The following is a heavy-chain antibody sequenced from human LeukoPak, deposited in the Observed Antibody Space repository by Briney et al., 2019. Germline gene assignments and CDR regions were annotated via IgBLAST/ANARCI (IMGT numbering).Heavy chain of an antibody. CDR2: ISGSGGST. D-gene: IGHD3-3*01. J-gene: IGHJ4*02. Sequence: GGSLRLSCAASGFTFSSYAMSWVRQAPGKGLEWVSVISGSGGSTSHADSVKGRFTISRDNSKNTLYLQMNSPRAEDTAEYYCAKAGWSAYYRGIDYWGQGTLVTVSS. CDR1: GFTFSSYA. CDR3: AKAGWSAYYRGIDY. V-gene: IGHV3-23*01.